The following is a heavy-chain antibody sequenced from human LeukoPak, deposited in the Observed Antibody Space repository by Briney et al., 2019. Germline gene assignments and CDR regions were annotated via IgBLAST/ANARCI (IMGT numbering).Heavy chain of an antibody. Sequence: VASVKVSCKASGGTFSSYAISWVRQAPSQGLEWMGRIIPIFGTANYAQKFQGRVTITTDESTSTAYMELSSLRSEDTAVYYCARDRDVVVPAAIGYYYYYYMDVWGKGTTVTVSS. J-gene: IGHJ6*03. CDR3: ARDRDVVVPAAIGYYYYYYMDV. D-gene: IGHD2-2*01. V-gene: IGHV1-69*05. CDR2: IIPIFGTA. CDR1: GGTFSSYA.